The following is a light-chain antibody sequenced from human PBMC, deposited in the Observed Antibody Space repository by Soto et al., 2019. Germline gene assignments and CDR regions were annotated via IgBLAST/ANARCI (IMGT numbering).Light chain of an antibody. J-gene: IGLJ1*01. CDR1: SSDVGGYNY. CDR3: NSYAVTDIFV. V-gene: IGLV2-8*01. Sequence: QSALTQPPPASGTPGQSVTISCTGTSSDVGGYNYVSWYQQHPGKAPRVIFYEMSKRPSRVPDRCSPSNSGPTASVTVSGLQAEDEDDYYSNSYAVTDIFVFGTVTAVTDL. CDR2: EMS.